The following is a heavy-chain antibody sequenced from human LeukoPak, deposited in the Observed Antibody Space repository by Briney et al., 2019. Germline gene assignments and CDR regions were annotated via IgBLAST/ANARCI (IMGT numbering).Heavy chain of an antibody. V-gene: IGHV3-7*01. Sequence: GGSLRLSCAACGFTFSNYWMAWVRQAPGKGLEWVANIKQDGSEKYYGGSVKGRFTISRDNAKNSVYLQMNSLRTDDTAVYFCARDWTLPYDYWGRGTLVTVSS. CDR1: GFTFSNYW. CDR3: ARDWTLPYDY. D-gene: IGHD3/OR15-3a*01. J-gene: IGHJ4*02. CDR2: IKQDGSEK.